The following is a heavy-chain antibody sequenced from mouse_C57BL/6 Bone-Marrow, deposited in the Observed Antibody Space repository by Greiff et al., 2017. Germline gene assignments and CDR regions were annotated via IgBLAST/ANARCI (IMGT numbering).Heavy chain of an antibody. CDR3: ARGGDDGSSDDWYVDV. J-gene: IGHJ1*03. CDR1: GYTFTSYW. Sequence: QVQLQQPGAELVKPGASVKLSCKASGYTFTSYWMHWVKQRPGQGLEWIGMIHPNSGSTNYNEKFKSKATLTVDKSSSTAYMQLSSLTAEDSAVYYCARGGDDGSSDDWYVDVWGTGTTVTVSS. CDR2: IHPNSGST. D-gene: IGHD1-1*01. V-gene: IGHV1-64*01.